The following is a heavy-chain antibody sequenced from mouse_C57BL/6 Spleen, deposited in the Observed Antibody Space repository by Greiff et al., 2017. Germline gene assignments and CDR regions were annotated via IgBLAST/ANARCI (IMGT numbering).Heavy chain of an antibody. V-gene: IGHV5-9-1*02. CDR1: GFTFSSYA. D-gene: IGHD2-14*01. J-gene: IGHJ4*01. CDR3: TREARRDYYAMDY. Sequence: EVKLMESGEGLVKPGGSLKLSCAASGFTFSSYAMSWVRQTPEKRLEWVAYISSGGDYIYYADTVKGRFTISRDNARNTLYLQMSSLKSEDTAMYYCTREARRDYYAMDYWGQGTSVTVSS. CDR2: ISSGGDYI.